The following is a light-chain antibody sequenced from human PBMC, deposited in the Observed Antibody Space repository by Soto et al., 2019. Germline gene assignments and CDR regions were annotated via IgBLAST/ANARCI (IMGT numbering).Light chain of an antibody. CDR2: GAS. Sequence: EIVLTQSPGTLSLSPGERATLSCRASQSVSSSYLAWYQQKPGQAPRLLIYGASSWATGIPDRFSGSGSGTDFTLTISRLEPEDSAVYYCQQYGSSPRTFGQGTKVEIK. CDR3: QQYGSSPRT. CDR1: QSVSSSY. V-gene: IGKV3-20*01. J-gene: IGKJ1*01.